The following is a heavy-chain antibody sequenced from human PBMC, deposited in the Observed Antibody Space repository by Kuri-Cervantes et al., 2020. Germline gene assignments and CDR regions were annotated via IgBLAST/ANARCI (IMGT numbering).Heavy chain of an antibody. Sequence: GESLKISCAASGVALSNYSFSWVRQAPGKGLEWVAVIWYDGSNKYYADSVKGRFTISRDNSKNTLYLQMNSLRAEDTAVYYCARVSPEYCSGGSCYSGWFDPWGQGTLVTVSS. V-gene: IGHV3-33*08. CDR1: GVALSNYS. CDR2: IWYDGSNK. D-gene: IGHD2-15*01. CDR3: ARVSPEYCSGGSCYSGWFDP. J-gene: IGHJ5*02.